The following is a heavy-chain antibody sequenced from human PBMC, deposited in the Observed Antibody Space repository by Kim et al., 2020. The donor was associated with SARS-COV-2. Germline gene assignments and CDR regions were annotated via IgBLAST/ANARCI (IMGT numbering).Heavy chain of an antibody. CDR3: AKGRASSSRKGVFDY. Sequence: GGSLRLSCAASGFTFSSYAMSWVRQAPGKGLEWVSAISGSGGSTYYADSVKGRFTISRDNSKNTLYLQMNSLRAEDTAVYYCAKGRASSSRKGVFDYWGQGTLVTVSS. CDR1: GFTFSSYA. CDR2: ISGSGGST. V-gene: IGHV3-23*01. D-gene: IGHD6-6*01. J-gene: IGHJ4*02.